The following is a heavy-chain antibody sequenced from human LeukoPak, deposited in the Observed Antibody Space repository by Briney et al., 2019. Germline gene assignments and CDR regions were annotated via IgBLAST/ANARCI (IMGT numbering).Heavy chain of an antibody. CDR2: IDPSDSYA. CDR1: GSSFTSYW. J-gene: IGHJ4*02. D-gene: IGHD3-22*01. V-gene: IGHV5-10-1*01. Sequence: GASLQISCKSAGSSFTSYWISWVRQLPGKGLEWMGRIDPSDSYANYSPSFQGHVTISADKSISTAYLQWSSLKASDTAMYYCAREYYDSTHDYWGQGTLVTVSS. CDR3: AREYYDSTHDY.